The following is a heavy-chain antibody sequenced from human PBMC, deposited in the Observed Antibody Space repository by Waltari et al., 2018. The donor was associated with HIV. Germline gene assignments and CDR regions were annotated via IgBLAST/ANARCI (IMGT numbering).Heavy chain of an antibody. V-gene: IGHV4-59*01. J-gene: IGHJ4*02. CDR3: ASRGMHYYDSSGYYS. Sequence: QVLLQESGPGLVKPSETLSLTCTVSGGYITRSYWSWIQQPPVKGLEWIGYIYYSGSTNYNPSLKSRATISVDTSKNQVSLKLSSVTAADTAVYYCASRGMHYYDSSGYYSWGQGTLVTVSS. CDR2: IYYSGST. D-gene: IGHD3-22*01. CDR1: GGYITRSY.